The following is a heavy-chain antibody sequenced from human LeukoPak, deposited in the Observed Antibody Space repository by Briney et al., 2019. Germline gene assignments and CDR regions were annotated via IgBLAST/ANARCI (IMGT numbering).Heavy chain of an antibody. D-gene: IGHD6-13*01. CDR2: IYYSGST. Sequence: SETLSLTCTVSGGSISSSSYYWGWIRQPPGKGLEWIGSIYYSGSTYYNPSLKSRVTISVDTSKNQFSLKLSSVTAADTAVYCCARVRIAADAFDIWGQGTMVTVSS. V-gene: IGHV4-39*07. CDR3: ARVRIAADAFDI. CDR1: GGSISSSSYY. J-gene: IGHJ3*02.